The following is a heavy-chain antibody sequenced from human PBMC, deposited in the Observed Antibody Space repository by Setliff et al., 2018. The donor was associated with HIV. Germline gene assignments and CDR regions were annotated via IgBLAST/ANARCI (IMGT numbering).Heavy chain of an antibody. V-gene: IGHV4-38-2*02. Sequence: KPSETLSLTCTVSGYSISIGYYWGWIRQHPGKGLEWIGSSYQSGSPYYNPSLKSRVTISVDTSKNNFSLRLSSVTAADTAIYYCARLENGDIVATIDYFDYWGQGTLVTVSS. CDR2: SYQSGSP. J-gene: IGHJ4*02. CDR3: ARLENGDIVATIDYFDY. D-gene: IGHD5-12*01. CDR1: GYSISIGYY.